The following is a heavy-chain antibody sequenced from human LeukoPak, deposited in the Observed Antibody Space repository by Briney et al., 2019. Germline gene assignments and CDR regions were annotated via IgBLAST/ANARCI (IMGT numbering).Heavy chain of an antibody. D-gene: IGHD2-8*01. V-gene: IGHV3-23*01. CDR3: AKGVYRVQYCFDY. CDR1: GFTFSSYA. Sequence: GGSLRLSCAASGFTFSSYAMSWVRQAPGKGLEWVSAISGSGGSTYYADSVKGRFTISRDNSKNTLYLQMNSLRAEHTTVYYCAKGVYRVQYCFDYWGQGTLVTVSS. CDR2: ISGSGGST. J-gene: IGHJ4*02.